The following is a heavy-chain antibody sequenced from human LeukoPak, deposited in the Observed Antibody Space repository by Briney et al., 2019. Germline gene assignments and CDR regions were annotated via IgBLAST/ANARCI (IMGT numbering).Heavy chain of an antibody. J-gene: IGHJ4*02. V-gene: IGHV4-34*01. D-gene: IGHD3-9*01. CDR3: ARPHSTFFDQDAAYYFDY. CDR2: INHSGST. Sequence: SETPSLTCAVYGGSFSGYYWSWIRQPPGKGLGWIGEINHSGSTNYNPSLKSRVTISVDTSKNHFSLKLSSATAADTAVYYCARPHSTFFDQDAAYYFDYWGQGTLVTVSS. CDR1: GGSFSGYY.